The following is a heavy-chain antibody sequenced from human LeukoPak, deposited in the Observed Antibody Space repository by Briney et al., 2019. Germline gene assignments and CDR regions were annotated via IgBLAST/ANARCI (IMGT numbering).Heavy chain of an antibody. CDR3: GRETGYHLLGFGYYYSYMDV. D-gene: IGHD2-2*01. J-gene: IGHJ6*03. V-gene: IGHV4-59*01. CDR2: IYYSGST. Sequence: SETLSLTCTVSGGSISSYYWSWIRQPPGKGLEWIGYIYYSGSTNYNPSLKSRVTISVDTSKNQCSLKLSSVTAGEPAVYYCGRETGYHLLGFGYYYSYMDVWGKGPTVTVPS. CDR1: GGSISSYY.